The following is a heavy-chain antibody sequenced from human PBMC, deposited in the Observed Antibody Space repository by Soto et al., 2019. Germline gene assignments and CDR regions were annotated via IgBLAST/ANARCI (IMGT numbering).Heavy chain of an antibody. J-gene: IGHJ3*02. CDR1: GYTFTGYY. D-gene: IGHD2-15*01. CDR2: ISAYNGNK. CDR3: ARDEGVVAAKSAFDI. V-gene: IGHV1-18*04. Sequence: ASVKVSCKASGYTFTGYYMHWVRQAPGQGLEWMGGISAYNGNKNYAQKLQGRVTMTTDTSTSTAYMELMSRRSDDKAVYYCARDEGVVAAKSAFDIWGQGTMVTVSS.